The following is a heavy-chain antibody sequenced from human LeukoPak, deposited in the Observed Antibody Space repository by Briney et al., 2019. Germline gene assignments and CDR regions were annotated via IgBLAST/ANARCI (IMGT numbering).Heavy chain of an antibody. D-gene: IGHD3-10*01. CDR3: ARSNSGYYYDYYMDV. CDR1: GGSISSYY. Sequence: SETLSLTCAVYGGSISSYYWSWIRQPAGKGLEWIGRIYSSGSSNFNPSLKSRVTMSVDTSKNQVSLKLTSVTAADTAVYYCARSNSGYYYDYYMDVWGKGTTVTVSS. CDR2: IYSSGSS. V-gene: IGHV4-59*10. J-gene: IGHJ6*03.